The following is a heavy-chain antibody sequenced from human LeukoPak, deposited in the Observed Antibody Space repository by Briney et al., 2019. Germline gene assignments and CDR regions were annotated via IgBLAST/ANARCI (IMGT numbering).Heavy chain of an antibody. J-gene: IGHJ3*01. D-gene: IGHD5-24*01. CDR3: ARDIQLST. CDR1: GFTVSSNY. V-gene: IGHV3-53*01. Sequence: GGSLRLSCAASGFTVSSNYMTWVRQAPGKGLDWVSLISFSGANSYYADSVKGRFTISRDNSKDTLFLQMNSLRAEDTAIYYCARDIQLSTWGLGTMVTVSS. CDR2: ISFSGANS.